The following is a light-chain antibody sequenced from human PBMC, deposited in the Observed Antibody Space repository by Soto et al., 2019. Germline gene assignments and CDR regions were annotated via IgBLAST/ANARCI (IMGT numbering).Light chain of an antibody. V-gene: IGKV3-11*01. CDR2: DAS. J-gene: IGKJ3*01. Sequence: EIVLTQSPATLSLSPGERATLSCRASQSVSSYLAWYQHKPGQAPRLLIYDASNRATGIPARFSGSGSGTAFPLTISSLEPEDFAVYYCQQRSNWLFTFGPGTKVDIK. CDR1: QSVSSY. CDR3: QQRSNWLFT.